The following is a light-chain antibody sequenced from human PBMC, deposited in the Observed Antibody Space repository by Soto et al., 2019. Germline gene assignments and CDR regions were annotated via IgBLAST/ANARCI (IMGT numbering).Light chain of an antibody. CDR3: RSYAGSNNFEGVV. J-gene: IGLJ2*01. V-gene: IGLV2-8*01. CDR1: SSDVGGYNY. CDR2: EVS. Sequence: QSALTQPPSASGSPGQSVTISCTGTSSDVGGYNYVSWYQQHPGKAPKLMIYEVSKRPSGVPDRFSGSKSGNTASLTVSGLQAEDEADYYCRSYAGSNNFEGVVFGGGTKLTVL.